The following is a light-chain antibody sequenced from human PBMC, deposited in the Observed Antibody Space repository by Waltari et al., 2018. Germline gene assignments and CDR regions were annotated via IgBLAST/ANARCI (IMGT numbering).Light chain of an antibody. CDR1: SSNIGSNT. Sequence: QSVLTQPPSASGTPGQGVTISCSGSSSNIGSNTVSWYQQFPGTAPRLLMHTDNPRPSGVPYRFSGSKSGTSASLAISGLQSEDEAHYFCATWDDSLNGRVFGGGTKVTVL. V-gene: IGLV1-44*01. CDR3: ATWDDSLNGRV. CDR2: TDN. J-gene: IGLJ3*02.